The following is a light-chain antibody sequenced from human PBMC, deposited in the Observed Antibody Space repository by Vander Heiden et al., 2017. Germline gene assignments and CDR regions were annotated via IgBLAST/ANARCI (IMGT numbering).Light chain of an antibody. CDR2: DAS. V-gene: IGKV1-33*01. CDR1: QDISNY. J-gene: IGKJ2*01. Sequence: DIQMTQSPSSLSASVGDRVTITCQASQDISNYLNWYQQKPGKAPKLLIYDASNWETGVPSRCSGSGYGKDFTFTISSRQPEDIATYYCQQYDNLPRRTFGQGTKLEIK. CDR3: QQYDNLPRRT.